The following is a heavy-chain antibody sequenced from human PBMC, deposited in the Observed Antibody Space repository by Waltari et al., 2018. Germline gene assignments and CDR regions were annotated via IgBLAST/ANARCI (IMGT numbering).Heavy chain of an antibody. CDR1: GFTFDDYA. D-gene: IGHD1-26*01. Sequence: EVQLVESGGGLVQPGRSLRLSCAASGFTFDDYAMHWVRQAPGKGLEWVSGSSWNSGSIGYADSVKGRFTISRDNAKNSLYLQMNSLRTEDTALYYCAKGHSGSYGLDYWGQGTLVTVSS. V-gene: IGHV3-9*01. J-gene: IGHJ4*02. CDR2: SSWNSGSI. CDR3: AKGHSGSYGLDY.